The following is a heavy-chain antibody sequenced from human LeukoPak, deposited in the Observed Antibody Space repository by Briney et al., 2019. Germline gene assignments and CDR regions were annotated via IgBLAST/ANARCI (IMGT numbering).Heavy chain of an antibody. V-gene: IGHV3-7*01. CDR2: IKQDGSEK. D-gene: IGHD3-22*01. CDR3: ARDPPLYYYDSSGYFDY. J-gene: IGHJ4*02. CDR1: GFTFSSYW. Sequence: GGSLRLSCAASGFTFSSYWMSWVRQAPGKGLEWVANIKQDGSEKYYVDSVKGRFTISRDNAKNSLYLQMNSLRAEDTAVYYCARDPPLYYYDSSGYFDYWGQGTLVTVSS.